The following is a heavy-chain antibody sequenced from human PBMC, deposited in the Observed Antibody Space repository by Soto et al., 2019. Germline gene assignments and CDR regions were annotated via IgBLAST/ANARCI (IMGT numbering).Heavy chain of an antibody. CDR3: AKGPSGGSYSYYFDY. CDR2: ISGSGGST. Sequence: GSLRLSCAASGFTFSSYAMSWVRQAPGKGLEWVSAISGSGGSTYYADSVKGRFTISRDNSKNTLYLQMNSLRAEDTAVYYCAKGPSGGSYSYYFDYWAREPWSPSPQ. J-gene: IGHJ4*02. D-gene: IGHD1-26*01. V-gene: IGHV3-23*01. CDR1: GFTFSSYA.